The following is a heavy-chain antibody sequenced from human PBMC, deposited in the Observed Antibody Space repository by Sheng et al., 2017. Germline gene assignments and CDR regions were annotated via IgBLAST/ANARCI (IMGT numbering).Heavy chain of an antibody. CDR3: ARTDNSYYYIGR. CDR2: IYFNGAA. J-gene: IGHJ6*03. CDR1: GGSISTSSYF. Sequence: QLQMHESGPGLVKPSETLPLTCTVSGGSISTSSYFWAWVRQPPGKGLEWIGNIYFNGAAYYNPSLKSRVTISVDTSKNQFSLNLSSVTAADMAIYYCARTDNSYYYIGRLGPRDHGHRXL. V-gene: IGHV4-39*07.